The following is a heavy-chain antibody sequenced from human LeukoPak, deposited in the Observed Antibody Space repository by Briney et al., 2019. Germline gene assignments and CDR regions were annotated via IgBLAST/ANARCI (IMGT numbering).Heavy chain of an antibody. CDR1: GLTFSTSG. CDR3: ATETNGRHYDY. J-gene: IGHJ4*02. D-gene: IGHD1-14*01. Sequence: GGSLRLSCTASGLTFSTSGFNWVRQAPGKALEWVASIGPTGSDRYHADSIKGRFTISRDNANNFLYLQMNSLRAEDTAVYYCATETNGRHYDYWGQGTLLTVSS. CDR2: IGPTGSDR. V-gene: IGHV3-21*06.